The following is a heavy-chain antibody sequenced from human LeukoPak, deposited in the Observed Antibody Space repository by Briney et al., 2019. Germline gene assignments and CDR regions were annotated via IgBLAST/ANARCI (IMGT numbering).Heavy chain of an antibody. CDR2: INPSGGST. D-gene: IGHD1-26*01. J-gene: IGHJ4*02. Sequence: ASVKVSCKASGYTFTNFYMHWVRQAPGQGLEWMGIINPSGGSTSYAQKFQGRVTVTRDTSTSTVYMELSSLRSEDTAVYYCARGGIVGATPGYFDYWGQGTLLTVSS. V-gene: IGHV1-46*01. CDR3: ARGGIVGATPGYFDY. CDR1: GYTFTNFY.